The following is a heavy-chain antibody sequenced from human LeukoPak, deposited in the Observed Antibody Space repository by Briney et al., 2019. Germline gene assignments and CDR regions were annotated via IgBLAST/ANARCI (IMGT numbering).Heavy chain of an antibody. D-gene: IGHD3-22*01. V-gene: IGHV3-23*01. CDR3: AKVEYYYDSSGYYPY. CDR1: GFTFSSYA. J-gene: IGHJ4*02. Sequence: SGGSLRLSCAASGFTFSSYAMSWVRQAPGKGLEWVSAISGSGGSTYYADSVKGRFTISRDNSKNTLYLQMNSLRAEDTAVYYCAKVEYYYDSSGYYPYWGQGTLVTVSS. CDR2: ISGSGGST.